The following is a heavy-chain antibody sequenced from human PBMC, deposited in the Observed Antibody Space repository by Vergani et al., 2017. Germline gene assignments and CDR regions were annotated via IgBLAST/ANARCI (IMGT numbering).Heavy chain of an antibody. V-gene: IGHV4-34*01. J-gene: IGHJ4*02. CDR3: ARNTNVDDADFYFDY. Sequence: QVQLQQWGAGLLKPSETLSLTCAVYGGSFSGYYWSWIRQPPGKGLEWIGEINHSGSTNYNPSLKSRVTISVDTSKNQFSLKLSSVTAADTAVYYCARNTNVDDADFYFDYWGQGTLVPVSS. D-gene: IGHD4-17*01. CDR1: GGSFSGYY. CDR2: INHSGST.